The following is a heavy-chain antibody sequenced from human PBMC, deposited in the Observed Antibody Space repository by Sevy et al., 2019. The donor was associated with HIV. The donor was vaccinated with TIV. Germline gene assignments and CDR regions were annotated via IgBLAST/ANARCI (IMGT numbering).Heavy chain of an antibody. D-gene: IGHD3-16*01. CDR3: AGSPIAASGAKFDT. CDR2: VYSSGSS. Sequence: SETLSLTCTVSGDSIRRSDDYWGWIRQPPEKGLEWIGSVYSSGSSYSNPSFKSRVTMSIDTSRNLFSLKLTSVTAADTALYYCAGSPIAASGAKFDTWGPGTLVTVSS. CDR1: GDSIRRSDDY. J-gene: IGHJ5*02. V-gene: IGHV4-39*01.